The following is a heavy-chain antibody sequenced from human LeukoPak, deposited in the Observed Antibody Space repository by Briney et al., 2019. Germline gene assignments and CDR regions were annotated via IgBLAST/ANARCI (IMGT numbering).Heavy chain of an antibody. CDR2: IYHSGST. V-gene: IGHV4-4*02. J-gene: IGHJ5*02. D-gene: IGHD2-2*02. Sequence: PSGTLSLTCAVSGGSISSSNRWNWVRQPPGKGLEWIGEIYHSGSTNYNPSLKNRVTILEDKSKNQFSLKLSSVTAADTAVYYCARIGYCSSTSCYKWFDPWGQGTLVTVSS. CDR1: GGSISSSNR. CDR3: ARIGYCSSTSCYKWFDP.